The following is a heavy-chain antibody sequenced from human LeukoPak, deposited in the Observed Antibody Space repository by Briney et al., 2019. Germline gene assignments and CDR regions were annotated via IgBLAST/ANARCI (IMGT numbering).Heavy chain of an antibody. J-gene: IGHJ5*02. D-gene: IGHD2-2*01. CDR3: ATVVPAAMGWFDP. Sequence: ASVKVSRKASGYTFTGYYMHWVRQAPGQGLEWMGWINPNSGGTNYAQKFQGRVTMTRDTSISTAYMELSRLRSDDTAVYYCATVVPAAMGWFDPWGQGTLVTVSS. CDR2: INPNSGGT. V-gene: IGHV1-2*02. CDR1: GYTFTGYY.